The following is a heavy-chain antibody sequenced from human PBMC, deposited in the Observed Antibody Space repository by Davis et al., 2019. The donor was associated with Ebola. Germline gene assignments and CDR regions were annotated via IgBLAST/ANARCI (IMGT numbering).Heavy chain of an antibody. CDR2: ISTDVSST. V-gene: IGHV3-74*01. D-gene: IGHD6-13*01. Sequence: PGGSLRLSCAASGFTFSRYWMHWVRQAPGKGLVWVSRISTDVSSTSYADSVKGRFTISRDHAKNTLYLQMNSLRAEDTAVYYCARDRYSSSWLQGFDPWGQGTLVTVSS. J-gene: IGHJ5*02. CDR1: GFTFSRYW. CDR3: ARDRYSSSWLQGFDP.